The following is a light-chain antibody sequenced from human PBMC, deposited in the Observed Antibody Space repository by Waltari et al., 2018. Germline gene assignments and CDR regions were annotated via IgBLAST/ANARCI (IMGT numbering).Light chain of an antibody. CDR3: YSRDSSGDHLRV. Sequence: SSELTQDPAVSVALGQTVRITCQRDSLRGYYASWYQQKPGQATVLVIYGKNNRPSGIPDRFSGSSSGNTASLTITGAQAEDEAEYYCYSRDSSGDHLRVFGAGTKVTVL. V-gene: IGLV3-19*01. CDR1: SLRGYY. CDR2: GKN. J-gene: IGLJ1*01.